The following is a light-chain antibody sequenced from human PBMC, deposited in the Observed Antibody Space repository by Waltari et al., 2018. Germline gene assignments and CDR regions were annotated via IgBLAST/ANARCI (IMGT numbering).Light chain of an antibody. J-gene: IGKJ2*01. CDR3: QQYHSYPYT. Sequence: IQLTQSPSTPSASVGDRLTITCRASQTLNRWLTWYQQKPGKAPHLLFYKAPTLQSGVPSRFSGSDSVIQFALTITGLQAEDFATYYCQQYHSYPYTFGQGTKLEIK. CDR1: QTLNRW. CDR2: KAP. V-gene: IGKV1-5*03.